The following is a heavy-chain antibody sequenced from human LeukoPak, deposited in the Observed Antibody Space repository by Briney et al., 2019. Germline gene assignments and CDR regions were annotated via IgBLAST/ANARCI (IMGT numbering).Heavy chain of an antibody. J-gene: IGHJ4*02. CDR3: AIRFSRGSGSAIDY. CDR2: MIPNSANT. D-gene: IGHD3-10*01. CDR1: GYTFTSYD. V-gene: IGHV1-8*01. Sequence: ASVKVSCKASGYTFTSYDINWVRQATGQGLEWMGWMIPNSANTGYAQNFQGRVTMTRNTSISTAYMELSSLRSEDTAVYYCAIRFSRGSGSAIDYWGQGTLVTVSS.